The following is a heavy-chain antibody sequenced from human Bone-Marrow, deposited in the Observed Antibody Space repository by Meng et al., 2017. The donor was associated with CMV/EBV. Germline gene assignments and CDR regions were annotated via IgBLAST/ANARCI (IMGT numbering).Heavy chain of an antibody. Sequence: ETLSLTCAASGFTFSSAAMSWVRQAPGQGLEWVGRIKSKDEGGPIEYAAPVKGRFTISRDDSESTLYLQMNSLKTEDTAVYYCSTYSGYNLDWGQGTLVTVSS. CDR2: IKSKDEGGPI. CDR3: STYSGYNLD. V-gene: IGHV3-15*01. D-gene: IGHD5-12*01. CDR1: GFTFSSAA. J-gene: IGHJ4*02.